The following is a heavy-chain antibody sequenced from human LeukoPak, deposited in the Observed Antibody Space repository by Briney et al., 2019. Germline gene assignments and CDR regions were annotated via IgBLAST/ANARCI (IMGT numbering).Heavy chain of an antibody. CDR1: GFTFSSYA. J-gene: IGHJ4*02. CDR3: ARDQGLRPFDY. D-gene: IGHD5-12*01. CDR2: ISYDGSNK. V-gene: IGHV3-30*04. Sequence: GGSLRLSCAASGFTFSSYAMHWVRQAPGKGLEWVAVISYDGSNKYYADSVKGRFTISRDNSKNTLYLQMNSLRAEDTAVYYCARDQGLRPFDYWGQGTLVTVSS.